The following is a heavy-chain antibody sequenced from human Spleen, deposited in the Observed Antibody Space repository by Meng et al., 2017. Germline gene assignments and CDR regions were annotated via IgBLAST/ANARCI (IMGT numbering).Heavy chain of an antibody. D-gene: IGHD2-8*01. CDR2: IYYSGSA. CDR3: CTQQHYNWFDP. CDR1: GGSISSTNYY. Sequence: QLLLKESDPGLVKPSETLSLTCTVSGGSISSTNYYWAWIRQPPGKGLEYVGSIYYSGSAFYNPSLKSRVTISIDTSKNQFSLKLTSVTAADTAVYYCCTQQHYNWFDPWGQGTLVTVSS. J-gene: IGHJ5*02. V-gene: IGHV4-39*07.